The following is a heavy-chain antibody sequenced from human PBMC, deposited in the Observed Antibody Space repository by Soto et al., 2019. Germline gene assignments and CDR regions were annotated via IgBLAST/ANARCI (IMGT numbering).Heavy chain of an antibody. Sequence: GASVKVSCKASGYTFTGYYMHWVRQAPGQGLEWMGWINPNSGGTNYAQKFQGRVTMTRDTSISTAYMELSRLRSDDTAVYYCARDQVLRFLEWLPSHTFDYWGQGTLVTVSS. V-gene: IGHV1-2*02. CDR3: ARDQVLRFLEWLPSHTFDY. CDR1: GYTFTGYY. J-gene: IGHJ4*02. CDR2: INPNSGGT. D-gene: IGHD3-3*01.